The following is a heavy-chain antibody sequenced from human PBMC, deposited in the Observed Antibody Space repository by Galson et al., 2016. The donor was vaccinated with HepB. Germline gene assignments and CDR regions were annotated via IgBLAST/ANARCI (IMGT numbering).Heavy chain of an antibody. Sequence: CAISGDSVSSNTAAWNWIRQSPSRGLEWLGRTSYRTKWYNDYAESVESRITVTPDTSRNQFSLQLTSVTPEDTAVYYCAGGRSEMSNPFFDAWGQGILVTVSS. CDR2: TSYRTKWYN. D-gene: IGHD5-24*01. CDR1: GDSVSSNTAA. CDR3: AGGRSEMSNPFFDA. J-gene: IGHJ5*02. V-gene: IGHV6-1*01.